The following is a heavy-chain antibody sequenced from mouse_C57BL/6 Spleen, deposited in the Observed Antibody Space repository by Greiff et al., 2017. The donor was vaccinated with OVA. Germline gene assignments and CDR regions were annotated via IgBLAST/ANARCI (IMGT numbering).Heavy chain of an antibody. V-gene: IGHV1-39*01. CDR1: GYSFTDYT. CDR3: ARTFITTVVGYFDV. Sequence: EVQLQQSGSELVKPGASVKISCKASGYSFTDYTMNWVKQSNGKSLEWIGVINPNYGTTSYNQKFKGKATLTVDQASSTAYMQLNSLTSEDSAVYYCARTFITTVVGYFDVWGTGTTVTVSS. J-gene: IGHJ1*03. CDR2: INPNYGTT. D-gene: IGHD1-1*01.